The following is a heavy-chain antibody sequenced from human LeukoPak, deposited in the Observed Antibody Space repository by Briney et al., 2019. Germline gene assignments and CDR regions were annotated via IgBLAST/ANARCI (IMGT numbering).Heavy chain of an antibody. V-gene: IGHV3-74*01. CDR2: IRYDGNDP. J-gene: IGHJ4*02. CDR1: GFTFSDFW. D-gene: IGHD6-19*01. CDR3: VRGTSGWSGLDY. Sequence: GGSLRLSCAASGFTFSDFWMHWVRQVPGKGLECLSQIRYDGNDPYYADSVKGRFTISRDNAKNTLYLQMNSLRAEDTAVYFYVRGTSGWSGLDYWGQGTLVTVSS.